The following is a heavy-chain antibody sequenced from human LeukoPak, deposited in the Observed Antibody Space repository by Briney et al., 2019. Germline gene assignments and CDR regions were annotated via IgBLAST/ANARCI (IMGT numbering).Heavy chain of an antibody. CDR3: AKRSLDYNRSQFDY. CDR1: GFTFSSYG. V-gene: IGHV3-30*02. Sequence: GGSLRLSCAASGFTFSSYGMHWVRQAPGKGLEWVAFIRYDGSNKYYADSVKGRFTISRDNSKNTLYLQMNSLRAEDTAVYYCAKRSLDYNRSQFDYWGQGTLVTVSS. CDR2: IRYDGSNK. D-gene: IGHD4-11*01. J-gene: IGHJ4*02.